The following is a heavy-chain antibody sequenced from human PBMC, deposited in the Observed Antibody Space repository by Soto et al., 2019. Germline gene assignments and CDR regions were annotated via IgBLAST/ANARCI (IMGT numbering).Heavy chain of an antibody. D-gene: IGHD3-3*01. CDR2: IYSGGST. CDR3: ARVDFWSGYYKSKGDY. Sequence: SETLSLTCTVSGGFVNSDTHSWSWIRQTPGKRLEWIGFIYSGGSTKNPSLRSRVTMSVDTSKNQFSLKLSSVTAADTAVYYCARVDFWSGYYKSKGDYWGQGTLVTVSS. CDR1: GGFVNSDTHS. V-gene: IGHV4-61*01. J-gene: IGHJ4*02.